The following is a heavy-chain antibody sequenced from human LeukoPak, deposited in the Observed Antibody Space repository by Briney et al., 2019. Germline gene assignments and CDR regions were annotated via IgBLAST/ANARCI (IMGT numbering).Heavy chain of an antibody. Sequence: SETLSLTCAVYIESFSGYHWNWIRQTPGKGLEWIGEISDSGTANINPSLRRRVSLSIDTSKNQFSLKLTSVTAADAAVYYCARLGMLQLWTSLGEFDYWGQGTLVTVSS. D-gene: IGHD5-18*01. CDR2: ISDSGTA. CDR1: IESFSGYH. CDR3: ARLGMLQLWTSLGEFDY. V-gene: IGHV4-34*01. J-gene: IGHJ4*02.